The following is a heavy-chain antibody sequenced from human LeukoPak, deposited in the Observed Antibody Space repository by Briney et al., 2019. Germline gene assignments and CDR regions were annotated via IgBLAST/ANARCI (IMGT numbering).Heavy chain of an antibody. V-gene: IGHV4-59*01. CDR2: VFCSGTT. CDR3: AREDPQTRVPEGMDV. J-gene: IGHJ6*02. Sequence: PSETLSLTCSVSGGSISNFYWSWIRQSPGKGLEWIGYVFCSGTTNSNPSLKSRVTISVDTSKNQFFLQLRSVTAADTAVYYCAREDPQTRVPEGMDVWGQGTTVIVSS. D-gene: IGHD4/OR15-4a*01. CDR1: GGSISNFY.